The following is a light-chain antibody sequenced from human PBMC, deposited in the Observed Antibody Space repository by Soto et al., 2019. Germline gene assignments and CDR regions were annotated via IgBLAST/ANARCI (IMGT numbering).Light chain of an antibody. Sequence: GDRVTITCRASQTISTWMAWYQQKPGKAPKLLVYDASTLQSGVASRFSGSGSGTEFTLTITSLQPDDFGVYYCQQYKSSSTFGQGTKVDIK. V-gene: IGKV1-5*01. CDR1: QTISTW. J-gene: IGKJ1*01. CDR2: DAS. CDR3: QQYKSSST.